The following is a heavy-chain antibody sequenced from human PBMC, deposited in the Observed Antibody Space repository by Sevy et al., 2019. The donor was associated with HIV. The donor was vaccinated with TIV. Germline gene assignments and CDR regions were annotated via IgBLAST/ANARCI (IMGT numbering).Heavy chain of an antibody. CDR2: ISGYNGYT. V-gene: IGHV1-18*01. J-gene: IGHJ5*02. CDR3: AKEGKNIRSWFDP. CDR1: GYSFTNYG. Sequence: ASVKVSCKASGYSFTNYGIGWVRQAPGQGLEWMGWISGYNGYTNYAQNLQGRVTMTTDTSTSTAYMELRSLRSDDTAIYYCAKEGKNIRSWFDPWGRGTLLTVSS. D-gene: IGHD3-3*02.